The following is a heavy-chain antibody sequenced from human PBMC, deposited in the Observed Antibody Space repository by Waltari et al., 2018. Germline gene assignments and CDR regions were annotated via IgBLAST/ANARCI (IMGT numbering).Heavy chain of an antibody. D-gene: IGHD3-22*01. CDR2: ISGSGDST. CDR1: GFTFSSSA. V-gene: IGHV3-23*01. J-gene: IGHJ6*02. CDR3: AKDAPDYYDSSGYYLYGMDV. Sequence: EVQLLESGGGLVQPGGSLRLSCEASGFTFSSSAMRWVRQAPGKGLEWVSAISGSGDSTYYADSVKGRFTISRDNSKKTLYLQMNSLRAEDTAVYYCAKDAPDYYDSSGYYLYGMDVWGQGTTVTVSS.